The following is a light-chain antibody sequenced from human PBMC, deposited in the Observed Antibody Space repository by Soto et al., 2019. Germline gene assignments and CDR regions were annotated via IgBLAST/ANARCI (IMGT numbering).Light chain of an antibody. CDR2: KAS. CDR3: HQDNIYPPWT. Sequence: DIQMTQSPSTLSASVGDRVTITCRASQSISSWLAWYQQKPGKAPKLLIYKASSLEIGDPSRFSGSGSVTEFTLTIRSLQPDDFATDYFHQDNIYPPWTFGQRTKVEIK. CDR1: QSISSW. J-gene: IGKJ1*01. V-gene: IGKV1-5*03.